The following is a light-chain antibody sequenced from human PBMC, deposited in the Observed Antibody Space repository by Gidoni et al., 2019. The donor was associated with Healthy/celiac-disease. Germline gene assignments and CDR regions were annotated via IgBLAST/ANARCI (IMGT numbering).Light chain of an antibody. CDR2: GAS. J-gene: IGKJ1*01. V-gene: IGKV3-15*01. CDR3: QQYNNWPPT. CDR1: QSVSSN. Sequence: EIVMTQSPATLSVSPGERATLYCRASQSVSSNLAWYQQKPGQAPRLLIYGASTRATGIPAMFSGSWSGTEFTLTISSLQSEDFAVYYCQQYNNWPPTFGQGTKVEIK.